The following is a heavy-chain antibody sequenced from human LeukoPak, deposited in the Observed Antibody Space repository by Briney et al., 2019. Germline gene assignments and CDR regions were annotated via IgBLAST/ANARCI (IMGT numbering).Heavy chain of an antibody. D-gene: IGHD5-12*01. Sequence: GGTLRLSCAASGFTFSSYDMHWGRQATGKGLEWVSAIGTAGDTYYPGSVKGRFTISRENAKNSLYLQMNSLRAGDTAVYYRARASSGYDSTYYFDYWGQGTLVTVSS. J-gene: IGHJ4*02. V-gene: IGHV3-13*01. CDR3: ARASSGYDSTYYFDY. CDR1: GFTFSSYD. CDR2: IGTAGDT.